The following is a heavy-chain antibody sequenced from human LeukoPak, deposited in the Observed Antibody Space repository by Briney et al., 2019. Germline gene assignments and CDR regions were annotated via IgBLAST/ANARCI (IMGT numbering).Heavy chain of an antibody. V-gene: IGHV3-48*04. CDR2: ISSSSSTI. Sequence: PGGSLRLSCAASGFTFSSYSMNWVRQAPGKGLEWVSYISSSSSTIYYADSVKGRFTISRDNANNALYLQMNSLRAEDTAIYFCARGVPSGVDYFDYWGQGTLVTVSS. D-gene: IGHD3-10*01. J-gene: IGHJ4*02. CDR1: GFTFSSYS. CDR3: ARGVPSGVDYFDY.